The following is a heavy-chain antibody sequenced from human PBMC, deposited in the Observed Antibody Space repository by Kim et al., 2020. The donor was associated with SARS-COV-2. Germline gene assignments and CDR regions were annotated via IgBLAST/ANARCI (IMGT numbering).Heavy chain of an antibody. Sequence: GYTDSMKGRFITSRDKAKNSLYLQMNSLRPEDTALYYCTRDVLAGGADVWGQGTAVIVSS. D-gene: IGHD3-3*02. CDR3: TRDVLAGGADV. V-gene: IGHV3-9*01. J-gene: IGHJ6*02.